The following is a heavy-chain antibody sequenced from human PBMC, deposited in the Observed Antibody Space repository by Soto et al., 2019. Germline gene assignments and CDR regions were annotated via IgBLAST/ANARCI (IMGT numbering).Heavy chain of an antibody. Sequence: ASVKVSCKASGFTFTSSAVQWVRQARGQRLEWIGWIVVGSGNTNYAQKFQERVTITRDMSTSTAYTELSSLRSEDTAVYYCAADSLDSSSHVLGYPEYGMDVWGQGTTVTVSS. CDR2: IVVGSGNT. J-gene: IGHJ6*02. V-gene: IGHV1-58*01. D-gene: IGHD6-6*01. CDR3: AADSLDSSSHVLGYPEYGMDV. CDR1: GFTFTSSA.